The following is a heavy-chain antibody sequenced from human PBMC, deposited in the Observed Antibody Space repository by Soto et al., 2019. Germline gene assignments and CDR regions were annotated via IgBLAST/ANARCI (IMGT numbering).Heavy chain of an antibody. CDR1: GFTFSSNA. CDR3: ARVNSGSYRGDDY. Sequence: QVQLVESGGGVVQPGRSLRLSCAASGFTFSSNAMHWVRQAPGKGLEWVAVISYDGSNTYYADSVKGRFTISRDNSKNTLYLQMNSLRAEDTAVYYCARVNSGSYRGDDYWGQGTLVTVSS. V-gene: IGHV3-30-3*01. CDR2: ISYDGSNT. D-gene: IGHD1-26*01. J-gene: IGHJ4*02.